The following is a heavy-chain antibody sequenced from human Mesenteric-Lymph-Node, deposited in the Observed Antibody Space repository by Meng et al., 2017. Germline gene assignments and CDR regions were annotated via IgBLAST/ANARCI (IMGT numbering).Heavy chain of an antibody. J-gene: IGHJ4*02. CDR2: INGDGTTT. CDR1: GFSLSSFW. Sequence: GGSLRLSCAASGFSLSSFWMHWVRQVPGKGLMWVARINGDGTTTTYGDSAKGRFTISRDNAKNTLYLQMSSLRADDTSVYYCARQVVPAAMDYFDYWGQGTLVTVSS. CDR3: ARQVVPAAMDYFDY. D-gene: IGHD2-2*01. V-gene: IGHV3-74*01.